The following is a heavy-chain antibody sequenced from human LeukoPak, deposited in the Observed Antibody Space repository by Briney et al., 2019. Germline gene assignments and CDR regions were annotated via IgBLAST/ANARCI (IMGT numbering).Heavy chain of an antibody. V-gene: IGHV3-21*01. J-gene: IGHJ4*02. Sequence: GGSLRLSCAPSGFPYSSYSMHWVRPAPGKGLEWVSSISSSSSYIYYADSVKGRFTISRDNATNSLYLKMNSLRAEDTAVYYCAGTSAGDGQLVLDYWGQGTLVTVSS. CDR2: ISSSSSYI. D-gene: IGHD6-13*01. CDR1: GFPYSSYS. CDR3: AGTSAGDGQLVLDY.